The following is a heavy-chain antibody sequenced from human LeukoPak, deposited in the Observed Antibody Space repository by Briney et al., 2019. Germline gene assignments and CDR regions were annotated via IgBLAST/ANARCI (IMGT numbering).Heavy chain of an antibody. V-gene: IGHV3-7*01. CDR1: GFTLSSYW. J-gene: IGHJ4*02. D-gene: IGHD4-23*01. CDR2: IKQDGSEK. CDR3: VRAIGKSEAY. Sequence: GGSLRLSCVASGFTLSSYWMSWVRQAPGKGLEWVANIKQDGSEKYYVDSVKGRFTISRDNAKNSLYLQMNSLRGEDTAVYYRVRAIGKSEAYWGQGTLVTVSS.